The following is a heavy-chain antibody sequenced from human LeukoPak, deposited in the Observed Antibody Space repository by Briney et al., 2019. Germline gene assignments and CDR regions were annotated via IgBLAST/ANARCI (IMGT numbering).Heavy chain of an antibody. CDR3: ARGPYDSGGYYLAACDV. J-gene: IGHJ3*01. D-gene: IGHD3-22*01. V-gene: IGHV4-59*01. CDR2: VYYTGGI. Sequence: SETLSLTCTVSGDSITSYYWSWFRQPPGKGLEWVGYVYYTGGINYSPPLKSRLTMSVDTSKNQFSLNLSSVTAADTAIYYCARGPYDSGGYYLAACDVWGRGTMVTVTS. CDR1: GDSITSYY.